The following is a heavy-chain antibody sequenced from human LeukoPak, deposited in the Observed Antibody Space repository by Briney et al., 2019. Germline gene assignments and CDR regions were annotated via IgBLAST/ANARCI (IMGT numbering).Heavy chain of an antibody. D-gene: IGHD2-2*02. J-gene: IGHJ3*02. CDR1: GFTFSNAW. V-gene: IGHV4-38-2*01. CDR3: ARTLVVPAAISLDAFDI. CDR2: IYHSGST. Sequence: PGGSLRLSCAASGFTFSNAWMSWVRQAPGKGLEWIGSIYHSGSTYYNPSLKSRVTISVDTSKNQFSLKLSSVTAADTAVYYCARTLVVPAAISLDAFDIWGQGTMVTVSS.